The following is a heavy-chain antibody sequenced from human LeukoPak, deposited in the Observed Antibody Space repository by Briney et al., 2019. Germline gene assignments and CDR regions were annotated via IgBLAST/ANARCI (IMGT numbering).Heavy chain of an antibody. CDR3: ARASRYCSSTSCSHYYYYYYMDV. D-gene: IGHD2-2*01. CDR2: IYTSGST. V-gene: IGHV4-4*07. J-gene: IGHJ6*03. Sequence: SETLSLTCTVSGGSISSYYWSWIRQPAGKGLEWIGRIYTSGSTNYNPSLKSRVTMSVDTSKNQFSLKLSSVTAADTAVYYCARASRYCSSTSCSHYYYYYYMDVWGKGPRSPSP. CDR1: GGSISSYY.